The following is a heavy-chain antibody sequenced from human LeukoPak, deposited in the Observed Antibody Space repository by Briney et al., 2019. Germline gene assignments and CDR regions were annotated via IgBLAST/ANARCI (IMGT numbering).Heavy chain of an antibody. D-gene: IGHD2-15*01. Sequence: AGGSLRLSCAASGFTFSSYSMNWVRQAPGKGLEWVSYISSSSSTIYYADSVEGRFTISRDNAKNSLYLQMNSLRAEDTAVYYCARVLYCSGGSCQTYYYYMDVWGKGTTVTVSS. J-gene: IGHJ6*03. CDR3: ARVLYCSGGSCQTYYYYMDV. CDR2: ISSSSSTI. CDR1: GFTFSSYS. V-gene: IGHV3-48*01.